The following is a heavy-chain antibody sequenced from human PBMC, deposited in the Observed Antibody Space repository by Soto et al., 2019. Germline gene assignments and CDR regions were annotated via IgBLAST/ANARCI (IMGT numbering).Heavy chain of an antibody. Sequence: EVYLVQSGGGLVKPGGSLRLSCAASGFTFSSYVMNWVRQTQEKGLEWVSSISSTSSYTHYSDSVKGRFTISRDNANNSLLLQMNSLRAEDTATYYCARDLALAGNYWGQGVLVTVSS. CDR3: ARDLALAGNY. CDR2: ISSTSSYT. J-gene: IGHJ4*02. V-gene: IGHV3-21*01. CDR1: GFTFSSYV. D-gene: IGHD6-19*01.